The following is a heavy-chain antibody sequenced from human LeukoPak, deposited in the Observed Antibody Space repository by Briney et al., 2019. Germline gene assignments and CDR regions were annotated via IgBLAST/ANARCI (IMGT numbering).Heavy chain of an antibody. V-gene: IGHV3-33*01. CDR2: IWYDGSNK. J-gene: IGHJ6*02. Sequence: PGGSPRLSCAASGFTFSSNGMHWVRQAPGKGLEWVGIIWYDGSNKYYADSVKGRFTISRDNSKNTLYLQMNSLRVEDTAVYYCARPYYSNYYYYGMDVWGQGTTVTVSS. CDR3: ARPYYSNYYYYGMDV. D-gene: IGHD4-11*01. CDR1: GFTFSSNG.